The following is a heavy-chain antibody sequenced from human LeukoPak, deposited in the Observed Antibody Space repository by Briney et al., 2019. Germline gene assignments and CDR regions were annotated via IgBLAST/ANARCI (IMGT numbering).Heavy chain of an antibody. J-gene: IGHJ4*02. Sequence: PGGSLRLSCAASGFTFSRFWMNWVRQAPGKGLEWVANINEDGSEKYYVESVKGRFTISRDNARNSLYLQMNSLTTDDTAVYYCARDQELGFDYWGQGTLVTVSS. CDR2: INEDGSEK. CDR1: GFTFSRFW. CDR3: ARDQELGFDY. D-gene: IGHD1-26*01. V-gene: IGHV3-7*01.